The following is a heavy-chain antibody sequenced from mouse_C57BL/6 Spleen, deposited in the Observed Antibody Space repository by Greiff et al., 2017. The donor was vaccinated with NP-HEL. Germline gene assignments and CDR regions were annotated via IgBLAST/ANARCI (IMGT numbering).Heavy chain of an antibody. Sequence: EVQLQQSGPELVKPGASVKIPCKASGYTFTDYNMDWVKQSHGKSLEWIGDINPNNGGTIYNQKFKGKATLTVDKSSSTAYMELRSLTSEDTAVYYCARYLYYDGSSYGYFDVWGTGTTVTVSS. CDR3: ARYLYYDGSSYGYFDV. CDR2: INPNNGGT. CDR1: GYTFTDYN. D-gene: IGHD1-1*01. V-gene: IGHV1-18*01. J-gene: IGHJ1*03.